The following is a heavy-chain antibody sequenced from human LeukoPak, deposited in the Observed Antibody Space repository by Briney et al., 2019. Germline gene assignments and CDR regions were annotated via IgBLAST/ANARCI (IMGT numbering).Heavy chain of an antibody. Sequence: KPGGSLRLSCAASRFTFSSYSMNWVRQAPGKGLEWVSSISSSSSYIYYADSVKGRFTISRDNAKNSLYLQMNSLRAEDTAMYYCAREDGRYSGSYYGGYWGQGTLVTVSS. D-gene: IGHD1-26*01. V-gene: IGHV3-21*01. CDR1: RFTFSSYS. CDR3: AREDGRYSGSYYGGY. J-gene: IGHJ4*02. CDR2: ISSSSSYI.